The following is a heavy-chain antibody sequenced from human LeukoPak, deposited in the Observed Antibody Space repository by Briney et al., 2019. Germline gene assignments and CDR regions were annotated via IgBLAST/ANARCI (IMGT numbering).Heavy chain of an antibody. CDR1: GSYW. D-gene: IGHD3-22*01. CDR2: INSDGSWT. J-gene: IGHJ4*02. Sequence: GGSLRLSCAASGSYWMHWVRQAPGKGLVWVSHINSDGSWTSYADSVKGRFTISRDNSKNTLYLQMNSLRAEDTAVYYCAKAPLYYYDSSGYLDYWGQGTLVTVSS. CDR3: AKAPLYYYDSSGYLDY. V-gene: IGHV3-74*01.